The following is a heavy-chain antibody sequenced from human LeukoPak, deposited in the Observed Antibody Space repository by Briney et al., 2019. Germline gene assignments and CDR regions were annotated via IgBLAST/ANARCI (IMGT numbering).Heavy chain of an antibody. D-gene: IGHD6-19*01. J-gene: IGHJ5*02. CDR3: ASGWSITGWYNNWFDP. Sequence: ASVKVSCKASGYTFTGYYLHWVRQAPGQGLEWMGWINPNSGDTNYAQKFQGRVTMTRDTSITTVYMELSRLRSDDTAVWFCASGWSITGWYNNWFDPWGQGTLVTVSS. CDR2: INPNSGDT. CDR1: GYTFTGYY. V-gene: IGHV1-2*02.